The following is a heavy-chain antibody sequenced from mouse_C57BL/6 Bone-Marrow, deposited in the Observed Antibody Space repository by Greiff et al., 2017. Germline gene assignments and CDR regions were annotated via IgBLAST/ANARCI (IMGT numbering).Heavy chain of an antibody. CDR3: TALDWYFDV. J-gene: IGHJ1*03. V-gene: IGHV14-4*01. CDR2: IDPENGDT. Sequence: EVQLQQSGAELVRPGASVKLSCTASGFNIKDDYMHWVKQRPEQGLEWIGWIDPENGDTEYASKFQGKATITADTSSNTAYLQLSSLTSEGTAVYYCTALDWYFDVWGTGTTVTVSS. CDR1: GFNIKDDY.